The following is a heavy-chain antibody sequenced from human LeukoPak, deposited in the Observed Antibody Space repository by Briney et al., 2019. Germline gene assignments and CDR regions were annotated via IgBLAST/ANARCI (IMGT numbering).Heavy chain of an antibody. CDR2: INPNSGGT. Sequence: GASVKVSCKASGYTFTGYYMHWVRQAPGQGLEWMGWINPNSGGTNYAQKFQGRVTMTRDTSISTAYMELSRLRSDDTAVYYCAKRVATCSSISCYPPPPFDYWGQGTLVTVSS. V-gene: IGHV1-2*02. CDR1: GYTFTGYY. J-gene: IGHJ4*02. D-gene: IGHD2-2*01. CDR3: AKRVATCSSISCYPPPPFDY.